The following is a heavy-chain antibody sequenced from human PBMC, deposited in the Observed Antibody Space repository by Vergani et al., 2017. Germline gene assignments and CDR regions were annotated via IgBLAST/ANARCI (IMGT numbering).Heavy chain of an antibody. D-gene: IGHD2-21*01. Sequence: QVQLQESGPGLVKPSQTLSLTCTVSGGSFSTGGQSWTWLRQSAGQGLEWIGRIYTSGATNYNPSLRSRAIMSLDASKKQFSLKLTSVTAADTAVYYCARDGGEYDKDALYVWGQGTKVTVTS. CDR2: IYTSGAT. CDR1: GGSFSTGGQS. CDR3: ARDGGEYDKDALYV. J-gene: IGHJ3*01. V-gene: IGHV4-61*02.